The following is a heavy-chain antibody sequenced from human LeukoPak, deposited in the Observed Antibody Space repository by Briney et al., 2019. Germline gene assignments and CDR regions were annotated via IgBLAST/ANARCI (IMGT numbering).Heavy chain of an antibody. Sequence: SETLSLTCTVSGGSISSYYWSWIRQPPGKGLEWIGYIYYSGSTNYNPSLKRRVTISVDTSKNQFSLKLSSVTAADTAVYYCAGTPLGYCSSTSCSNWFDPWGQGTLVTVSS. D-gene: IGHD2-2*01. J-gene: IGHJ5*02. CDR3: AGTPLGYCSSTSCSNWFDP. CDR2: IYYSGST. V-gene: IGHV4-59*01. CDR1: GGSISSYY.